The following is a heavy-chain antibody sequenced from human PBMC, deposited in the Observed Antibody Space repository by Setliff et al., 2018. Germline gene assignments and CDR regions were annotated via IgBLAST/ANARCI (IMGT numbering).Heavy chain of an antibody. CDR1: GYTFTGYS. CDR2: ITPNSGGT. CDR3: SRLVRYCSKTTCQTASGAEL. J-gene: IGHJ4*02. D-gene: IGHD2-8*01. V-gene: IGHV1-2*02. Sequence: ASVKVSCKASGYTFTGYSIHWVRQAPGQGLEWMGWITPNSGGTNYAQKFKGRVTMTRDTSITTVHMELRRLTSDDTAMYYCSRLVRYCSKTTCQTASGAELWGQGTLVTVSS.